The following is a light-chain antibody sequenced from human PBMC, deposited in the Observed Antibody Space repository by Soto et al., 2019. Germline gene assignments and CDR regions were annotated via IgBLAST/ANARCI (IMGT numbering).Light chain of an antibody. J-gene: IGLJ3*02. CDR1: SSNIGGNT. CDR3: ATWDDSLNGGV. V-gene: IGLV1-44*01. Sequence: QPVLTQPPSASGTPGQRVTISCSGSSSNIGGNTVNWYQQLPGTAPKLLIFSNDQRPSELPDRFSGSKSGTSASLAISGLQSEDEADYYCATWDDSLNGGVFGGGTKLTVL. CDR2: SND.